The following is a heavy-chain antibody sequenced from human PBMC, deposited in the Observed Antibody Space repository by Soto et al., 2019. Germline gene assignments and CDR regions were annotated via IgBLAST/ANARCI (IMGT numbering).Heavy chain of an antibody. CDR1: GGSISSYY. CDR2: IYYSGST. CDR3: ARLSVGDYIWGSYRHFDY. D-gene: IGHD3-16*02. J-gene: IGHJ4*02. V-gene: IGHV4-59*01. Sequence: SETLSLTCTVSGGSISSYYWSWIRQPPGKGLEWIGYIYYSGSTNYNPSLKSRVTISVDTSKSQFSLKLSSVTAADTAVYYCARLSVGDYIWGSYRHFDYWGQGTLVTVSS.